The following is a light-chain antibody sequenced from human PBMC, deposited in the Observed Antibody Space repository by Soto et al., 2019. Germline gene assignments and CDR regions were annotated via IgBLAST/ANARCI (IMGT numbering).Light chain of an antibody. CDR2: DTS. CDR1: QTIGRY. Sequence: DIQMTQSPSSLSASVGDRVTITCRASQTIGRYLNWYQQKLGKAPKLLIYDTSSLKSEVPSRFSGSGSGTDFTLTISSLQPEDFATYYCQQSYNIPRTFGQGTKVDVK. J-gene: IGKJ1*01. CDR3: QQSYNIPRT. V-gene: IGKV1-39*01.